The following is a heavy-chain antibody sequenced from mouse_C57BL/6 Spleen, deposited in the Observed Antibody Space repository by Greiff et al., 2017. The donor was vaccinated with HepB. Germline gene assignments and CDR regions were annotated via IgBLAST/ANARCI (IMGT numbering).Heavy chain of an antibody. J-gene: IGHJ4*01. D-gene: IGHD1-1*01. V-gene: IGHV1-69*01. Sequence: QVQLQQPGAELVMPGASVKLSCKASGYTFTSYWMHWVKQRPGQGLEWIGEIDPSDSYTNTNQKFKGKSKLTVDKYSSTAYMQLSSLTSEASAVYYCARRHYYGSSYDAMDYWGQGTSVTVAS. CDR3: ARRHYYGSSYDAMDY. CDR2: IDPSDSYT. CDR1: GYTFTSYW.